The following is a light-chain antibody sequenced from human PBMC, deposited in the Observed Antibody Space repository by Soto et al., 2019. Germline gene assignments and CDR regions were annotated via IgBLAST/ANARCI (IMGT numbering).Light chain of an antibody. V-gene: IGKV1-9*01. CDR1: QVISTS. CDR2: AAS. J-gene: IGKJ5*01. CDR3: QQLFDSPIT. Sequence: DMHLTQSPSFLSPSIIEIVTITCLASQVISTSLAWYQVKPGKAPKLLIYAASTLESGVPSRFSATVSGTEFSLTITSLQPQDFATYYCQQLFDSPITFGQGTRLEI.